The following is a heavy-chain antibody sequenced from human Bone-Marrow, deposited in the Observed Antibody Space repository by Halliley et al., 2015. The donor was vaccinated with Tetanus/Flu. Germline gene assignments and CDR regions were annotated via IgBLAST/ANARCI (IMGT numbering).Heavy chain of an antibody. CDR3: AAQGGGLCSGTSCYGWVGS. D-gene: IGHD2-2*01. J-gene: IGHJ5*01. CDR1: GDSIMSSKW. Sequence: TLSLTCAVSGDSIMSSKWWTWVRQSPGKGLEWIGEIYFTGSTNYNPSLKSRVTISIDESKSYFSRKLSSVTAADTAMYYCAAQGGGLCSGTSCYGWVGSWGQGTLVTVSS. V-gene: IGHV4-4*02. CDR2: IYFTGST.